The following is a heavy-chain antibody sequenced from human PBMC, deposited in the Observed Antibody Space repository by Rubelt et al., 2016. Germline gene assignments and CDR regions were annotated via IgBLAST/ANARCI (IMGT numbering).Heavy chain of an antibody. D-gene: IGHD5-24*01. CDR1: GYTFTGYY. Sequence: QVQLVQSGAEVKKPGASVKVSCKASGYTFTGYYMHWVRQAPGQGLEWMGWINPNSGGTNYAQKLQGRVTMTTETSTSTAYMELRSLRSDDTAVYYCARRDGYNWDDAFDIWGQGTMVTVSS. CDR3: ARRDGYNWDDAFDI. J-gene: IGHJ3*02. V-gene: IGHV1-2*02. CDR2: INPNSGGT.